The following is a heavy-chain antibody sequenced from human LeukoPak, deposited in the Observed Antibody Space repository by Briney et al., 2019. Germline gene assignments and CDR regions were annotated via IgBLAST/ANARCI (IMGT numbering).Heavy chain of an antibody. Sequence: SETLSLTCTVSGGSISSSNYYWGWIRQPPGKGLEWIGYIFNSGSTYYNPSLKSRVTILVDTSKNQFSLKLSSVTAADTAVYYCARDFNSGWSRGYFDLWGRGFLVTVSS. V-gene: IGHV4-39*07. D-gene: IGHD6-19*01. CDR3: ARDFNSGWSRGYFDL. CDR2: IFNSGST. J-gene: IGHJ2*01. CDR1: GGSISSSNYY.